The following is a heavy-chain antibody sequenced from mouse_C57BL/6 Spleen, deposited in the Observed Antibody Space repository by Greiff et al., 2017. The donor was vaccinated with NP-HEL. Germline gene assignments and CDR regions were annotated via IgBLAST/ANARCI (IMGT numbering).Heavy chain of an antibody. CDR3: ARGGNYALAWFAY. CDR2: INPSNGGT. V-gene: IGHV1-53*01. CDR1: GYTFTSYW. D-gene: IGHD2-1*01. Sequence: VQLQQPGTELVKPGASVKLSCKASGYTFTSYWMHWVKQRPGQGLEWIGNINPSNGGTNYNEQFKSKATLTVDKSSSTAYMQLSSLTSEDPAVYYCARGGNYALAWFAYWGQGTLVTVSA. J-gene: IGHJ3*01.